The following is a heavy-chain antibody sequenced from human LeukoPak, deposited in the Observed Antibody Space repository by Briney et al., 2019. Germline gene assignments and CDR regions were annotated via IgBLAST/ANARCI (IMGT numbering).Heavy chain of an antibody. J-gene: IGHJ4*02. CDR3: ARLETLGYCSGGSCYDFDY. CDR2: IIPILGIA. V-gene: IGHV1-69*04. CDR1: GGTFSSYA. Sequence: SVKVSCKASGGTFSSYAISWVRQAPGQGLEWMGRIIPILGIANYAQKFQGRVTITADKSTSTAYMELSSLRSEDTAVYYCARLETLGYCSGGSCYDFDYWGQGTLVTVSS. D-gene: IGHD2-15*01.